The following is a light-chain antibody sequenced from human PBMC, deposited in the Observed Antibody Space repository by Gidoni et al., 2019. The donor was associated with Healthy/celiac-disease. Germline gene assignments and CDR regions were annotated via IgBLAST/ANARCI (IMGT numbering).Light chain of an antibody. CDR2: AAS. V-gene: IGKV1-39*01. Sequence: DIQMTQSPSSLSASVGDRVTITCRASQSISSYLHWYQQKPGKAPKLLIYAASILQSGVPSRFSGSGSGREFTLTISSLQPEDFATYYCQQSYSTPRTFGQGTKVEIK. J-gene: IGKJ1*01. CDR1: QSISSY. CDR3: QQSYSTPRT.